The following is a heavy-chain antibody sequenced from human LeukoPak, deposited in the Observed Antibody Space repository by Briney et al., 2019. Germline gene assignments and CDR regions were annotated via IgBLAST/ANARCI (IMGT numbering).Heavy chain of an antibody. J-gene: IGHJ4*02. CDR3: AKLLRRVTSYDY. CDR1: GVTFSNSW. CDR2: LCPDGSEV. Sequence: PGGSRRLSCAAPGVTFSNSWMSWVRQAPRKGLEWGATLCPDGSEVNYMDSVKGRFTISRENAENILYLQMKSLRVDHTTVYYCAKLLRRVTSYDYWGQGTLVTVSS. V-gene: IGHV3-7*01. D-gene: IGHD4-11*01.